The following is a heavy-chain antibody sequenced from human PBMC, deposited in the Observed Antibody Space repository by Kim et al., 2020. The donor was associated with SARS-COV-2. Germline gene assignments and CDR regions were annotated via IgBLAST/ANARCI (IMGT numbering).Heavy chain of an antibody. CDR3: ARDGTMVRGVITHYYGMDV. V-gene: IGHV1-18*01. CDR2: ISIYNGDT. D-gene: IGHD3-10*01. Sequence: ASVKVSCKASNYTLSTYGISWVRQAPGQGLEWMGWISIYNGDTNYAQNLQGRVTMTTDTSTSTAYVELRSLRSDDTAVYYCARDGTMVRGVITHYYGMDVWGQGTTVTVSS. J-gene: IGHJ6*02. CDR1: NYTLSTYG.